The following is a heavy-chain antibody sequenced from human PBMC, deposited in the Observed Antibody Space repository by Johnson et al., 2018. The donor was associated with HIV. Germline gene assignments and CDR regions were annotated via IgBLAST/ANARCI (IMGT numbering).Heavy chain of an antibody. V-gene: IGHV3-7*03. CDR1: GFMFRSFW. J-gene: IGHJ3*01. CDR3: ARVFGTAFDF. D-gene: IGHD3-3*01. Sequence: VQLVESGGGLVRPGGSLRLSCAASGFMFRSFWMTWVRQAPGMGLEWVANIKQDGTESYYVDSVKGRFTISRDNAKKSLYLQMNSLRAEDTAVYYCARVFGTAFDFWGQGTMVTVSS. CDR2: IKQDGTES.